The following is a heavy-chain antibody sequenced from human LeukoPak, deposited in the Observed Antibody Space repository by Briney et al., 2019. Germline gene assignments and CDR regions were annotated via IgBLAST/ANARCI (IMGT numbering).Heavy chain of an antibody. CDR1: GGSISTYY. CDR2: IYHSGST. V-gene: IGHV4-59*12. Sequence: SETLSLTCTVSGGSISTYYWNWIRQPPGKGLEWIGYIYHSGSTNYNPSLKSRVTISVDTSKNQFSLKLSSVTAADTAVYYCARDAPTYCGGDCYSDWGQGTLVTVSS. D-gene: IGHD2-21*02. J-gene: IGHJ4*02. CDR3: ARDAPTYCGGDCYSD.